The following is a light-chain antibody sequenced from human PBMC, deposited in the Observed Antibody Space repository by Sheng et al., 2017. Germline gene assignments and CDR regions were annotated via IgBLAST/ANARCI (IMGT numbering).Light chain of an antibody. J-gene: IGKJ2*01. CDR3: QQYYSTPYT. CDR2: AAS. V-gene: IGKV1-NL1*01. CDR1: QNINNF. Sequence: DIQMTQSPSSLSASVGDRVTITCRASQNINNFLNWYQQKPGKAPKLLLYAASRLESGVPSRFSGSGSGTDYTLTISSLQPEDFATYYCQQYYSTPYTFGQGTKLEIK.